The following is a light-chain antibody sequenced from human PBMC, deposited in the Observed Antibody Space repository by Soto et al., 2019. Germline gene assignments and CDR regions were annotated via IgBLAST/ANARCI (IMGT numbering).Light chain of an antibody. V-gene: IGLV2-8*01. CDR2: EVS. J-gene: IGLJ1*01. Sequence: SVLTQPPSASGSPGQSVTISVTGTSSDVGAYIYVSWYQQHPGKAPKLVIYEVSKRPPGVPDRFSGSRSGNTASLTVSGLQAEDEADYYCSSYAVSNSYVFGTGTKVTVL. CDR3: SSYAVSNSYV. CDR1: SSDVGAYIY.